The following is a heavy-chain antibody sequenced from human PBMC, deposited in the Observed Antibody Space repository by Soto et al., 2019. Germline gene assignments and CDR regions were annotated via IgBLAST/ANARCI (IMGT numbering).Heavy chain of an antibody. D-gene: IGHD6-6*01. J-gene: IGHJ4*02. V-gene: IGHV4-59*01. CDR1: GGSISSYY. Sequence: QMQLQESGPGLVKPSGTLSLTCTVSGGSISSYYWNWIRQPPGKGLEWIGYIYNSGSTNYNPSLKSRVTISVDTSKNQFSLKLTSVTAADTAVYYCAAPPRYWGQGTLVTVSS. CDR3: AAPPRY. CDR2: IYNSGST.